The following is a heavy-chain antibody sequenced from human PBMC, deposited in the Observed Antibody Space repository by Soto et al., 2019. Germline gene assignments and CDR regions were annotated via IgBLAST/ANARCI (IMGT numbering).Heavy chain of an antibody. J-gene: IGHJ4*02. CDR3: GIGVTPIDY. Sequence: QVQLVQSGAEVKKPGASVKVSCKTSGYTFTNFGLSWVRQAPGQGLEWMGWISAYNGNTNYAQNFQGRVTMTTDTSMSTADMELRSRRSYDTAVYYCGIGVTPIDYWGQGTLVTVSS. V-gene: IGHV1-18*01. CDR2: ISAYNGNT. D-gene: IGHD2-21*02. CDR1: GYTFTNFG.